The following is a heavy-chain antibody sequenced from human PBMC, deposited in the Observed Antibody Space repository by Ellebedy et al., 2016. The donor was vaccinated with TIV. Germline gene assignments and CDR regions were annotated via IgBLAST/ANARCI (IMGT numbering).Heavy chain of an antibody. CDR1: GYKFINYG. Sequence: AASVKVSCKASGYKFINYGYTWVRQAPGQGLEWMGGIIPVLETPNYAQKFQGRLTVSADKSTNTAYMELSSLTSEDTAVYYCAADLASVGQWGQGTLVIVSS. CDR3: AADLASVGQ. J-gene: IGHJ1*01. D-gene: IGHD1-26*01. V-gene: IGHV1-69*10. CDR2: IIPVLETP.